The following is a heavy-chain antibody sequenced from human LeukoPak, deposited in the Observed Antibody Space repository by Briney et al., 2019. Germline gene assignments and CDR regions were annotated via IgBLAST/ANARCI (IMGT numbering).Heavy chain of an antibody. CDR1: GYTFTSYY. CDR2: INPSGGST. J-gene: IGHJ3*02. V-gene: IGHV1-46*01. D-gene: IGHD3-3*01. CDR3: AREGLRVAGKDAFDI. Sequence: ASVKVSCKASGYTFTSYYMHWVRQAPGQGLEWMGIINPSGGSTSYAQKLQGRVTMTTDTSTSTAYMELRSLRSDDTAVYYCAREGLRVAGKDAFDIWGQGSMVTVSS.